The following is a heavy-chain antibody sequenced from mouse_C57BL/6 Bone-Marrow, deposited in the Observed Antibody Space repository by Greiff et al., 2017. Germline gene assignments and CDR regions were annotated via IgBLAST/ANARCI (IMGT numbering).Heavy chain of an antibody. CDR1: GFNIKDDY. J-gene: IGHJ4*01. D-gene: IGHD2-4*01. Sequence: VQLQQSGAELVRPGASVKFSCTASGFNIKDDYMHWVKQRPEQGLEWIGWIDPENGDTEYASKFQGKATITADTSSNTAYLQLSSLTSEDTAVYYCTFYDYGQGDYWGQGTSVTVSS. V-gene: IGHV14-4*01. CDR2: IDPENGDT. CDR3: TFYDYGQGDY.